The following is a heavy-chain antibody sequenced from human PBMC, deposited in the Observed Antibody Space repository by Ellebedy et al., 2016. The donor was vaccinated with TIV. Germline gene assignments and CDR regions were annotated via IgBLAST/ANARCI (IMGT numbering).Heavy chain of an antibody. CDR2: IYYSGST. Sequence: SETLSLXXTVSGGSISSYYWSWIRQPPGKGLEWIGYIYYSGSTNYNPSLKSRVTISVDTSKNQFSLKLSSVTAADTAVYYCARDQFTAIVATNSLVYYYGMDVWGQGTTVTVSS. V-gene: IGHV4-59*01. J-gene: IGHJ6*02. D-gene: IGHD5-12*01. CDR3: ARDQFTAIVATNSLVYYYGMDV. CDR1: GGSISSYY.